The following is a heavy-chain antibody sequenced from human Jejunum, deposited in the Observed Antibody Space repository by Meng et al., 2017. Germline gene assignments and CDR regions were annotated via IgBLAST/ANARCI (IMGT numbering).Heavy chain of an antibody. V-gene: IGHV3-21*01. CDR2: ISATCRYM. D-gene: IGHD6-6*01. J-gene: IGHJ4*02. CDR3: TRSVYTTSSPEN. CDR1: GFTFSGYT. Sequence: GGSLRLSCAASGFTFSGYTLSWVRQAPGAGLEWVSSISATCRYMDYAASVKGRFTISRDDAEGSVHLEMTSLTAEDTAVYYCTRSVYTTSSPENWGQGTLVTVS.